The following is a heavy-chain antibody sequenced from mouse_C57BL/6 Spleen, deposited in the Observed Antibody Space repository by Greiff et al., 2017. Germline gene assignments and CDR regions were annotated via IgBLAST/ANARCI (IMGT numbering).Heavy chain of an antibody. V-gene: IGHV1-82*01. J-gene: IGHJ3*01. Sequence: QMQLKESGPELVKPGASVKISCKASGYAFSSSWMNWVKQRPGKGLEWIGRIYPGDGDTNYNGKFKGKATLTADKSSSTAYMQLSSLTSEDSAVYFCAREGNWFAYWGQGTLVTVSA. CDR3: AREGNWFAY. CDR2: IYPGDGDT. D-gene: IGHD2-1*01. CDR1: GYAFSSSW.